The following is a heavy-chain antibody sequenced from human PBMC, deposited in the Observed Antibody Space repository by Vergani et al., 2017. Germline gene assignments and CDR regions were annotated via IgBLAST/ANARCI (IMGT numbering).Heavy chain of an antibody. CDR1: GGSFSGYY. D-gene: IGHD4/OR15-4a*01. V-gene: IGHV4-34*01. CDR3: ARAGYKYLTTDFPDY. J-gene: IGHJ4*02. Sequence: VQLQQWGAGLLKPSETLSLTCAVYGGSFSGYYWSWIRQPPGKGLEWIGEINHSGSTNYNPSLKSRVTITVDTSKNQFSLRLSSVTAADTAVYYCARAGYKYLTTDFPDYWGQGTLVTVSS. CDR2: INHSGST.